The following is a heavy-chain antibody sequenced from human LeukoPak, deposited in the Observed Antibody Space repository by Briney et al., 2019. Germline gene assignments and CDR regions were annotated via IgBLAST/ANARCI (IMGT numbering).Heavy chain of an antibody. CDR3: AGGSYYLVDYYYGMDV. Sequence: GGSLRLSCAASGFTFSSYSTNWVRQAPGKGLEWVSSISSSSSYIYYADSVKGRFTISRDNAKNSLYLQMNSLRAEDTAVYYCAGGSYYLVDYYYGMDVWGQGTTVTVSS. V-gene: IGHV3-21*01. D-gene: IGHD1-26*01. CDR2: ISSSSSYI. CDR1: GFTFSSYS. J-gene: IGHJ6*02.